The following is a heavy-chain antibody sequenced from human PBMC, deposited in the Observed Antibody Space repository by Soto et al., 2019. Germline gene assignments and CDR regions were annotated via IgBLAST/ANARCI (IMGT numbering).Heavy chain of an antibody. D-gene: IGHD6-19*01. CDR3: ATSRISIAVAGETEYYFDY. Sequence: QVKLLQSGAELKKPGASVKVSCKASGYIFTGYYMHWVRQAPGQGLEWMGWINPNSGDTNYTQKFQGWVTMTRDTSISTAYMELSRLRSDDTAVYYCATSRISIAVAGETEYYFDYWGQGTLVTVS. J-gene: IGHJ4*02. CDR2: INPNSGDT. CDR1: GYIFTGYY. V-gene: IGHV1-2*04.